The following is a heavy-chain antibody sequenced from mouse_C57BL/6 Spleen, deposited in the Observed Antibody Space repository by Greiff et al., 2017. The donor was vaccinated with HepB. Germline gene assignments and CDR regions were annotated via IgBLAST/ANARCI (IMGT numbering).Heavy chain of an antibody. CDR3: ARPTEYYAMDY. CDR1: GYTFTSYW. Sequence: QVQLQQPGAELVKPGASVKLSCKASGYTFTSYWMHWVKQRPGQGLEWIGMIHPNSGSTNYNEKFKSKATLTVDKSSSTAYMQLSSLTSEDSAVYYCARPTEYYAMDYWGQGTSVTVSS. CDR2: IHPNSGST. V-gene: IGHV1-64*01. J-gene: IGHJ4*01. D-gene: IGHD4-1*02.